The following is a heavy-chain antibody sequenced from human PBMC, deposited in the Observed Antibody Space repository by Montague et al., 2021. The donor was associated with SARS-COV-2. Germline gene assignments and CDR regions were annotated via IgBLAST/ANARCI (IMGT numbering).Heavy chain of an antibody. V-gene: IGHV4-59*02. CDR2: LLRKNT. CDR1: GVVELRRSS. J-gene: IGHJ4*02. Sequence: SETLSLTCTVSGVVELRRSSEEHTSEPQSHHDFVCRLLLRKNTNYNPSLKSRVTLSVDTSKNQFSLKLSSVTAADTAVYYCARDFDYWGQGTLVTVSS. CDR3: ARDFDY.